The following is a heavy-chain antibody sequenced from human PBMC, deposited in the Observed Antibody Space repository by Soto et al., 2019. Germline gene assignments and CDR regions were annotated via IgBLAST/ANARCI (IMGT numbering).Heavy chain of an antibody. J-gene: IGHJ6*02. CDR2: ISYDGSNK. CDR1: GFTFSRYA. Sequence: QVQLVESGGGVVQPGRSLRLSCAASGFTFSRYAFHWVRQAPGKGLEWVAVISYDGSNKYYADSVKGRFTISRDNSKNTLYLQMNSLRAEDTAVNYWAKQSVTGDPGYYYGMDVWGQGTTVSVSS. V-gene: IGHV3-30*18. D-gene: IGHD7-27*01. CDR3: AKQSVTGDPGYYYGMDV.